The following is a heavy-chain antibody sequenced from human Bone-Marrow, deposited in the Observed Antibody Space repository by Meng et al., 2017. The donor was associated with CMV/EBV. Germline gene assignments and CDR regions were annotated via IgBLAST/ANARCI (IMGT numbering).Heavy chain of an antibody. J-gene: IGHJ6*02. CDR1: SGSISSSSYY. CDR3: AREVCSSTSCYYYYGMDV. D-gene: IGHD2-2*01. V-gene: IGHV4-39*07. CDR2: IYYSGST. Sequence: SETLSLTCTVSSGSISSSSYYWGWIRQPPGKGLEWIGSIYYSGSTYYNPSLKSRVTISVDTSKNQFSLKLSSVTAADTAVYYCAREVCSSTSCYYYYGMDVWGQGTTATFSS.